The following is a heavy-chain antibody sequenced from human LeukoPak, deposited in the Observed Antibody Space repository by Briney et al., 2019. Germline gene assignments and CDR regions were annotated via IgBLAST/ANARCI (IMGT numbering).Heavy chain of an antibody. J-gene: IGHJ4*02. Sequence: SETLSLTCTVSGYSISSGYYWGWIRQPPGKGLEWIGSIYYSGSTYYNPSLKSRVTISVDTSKNQFSLKLSSVTAADTAVYYCARGQPGYSYGLDYWGQGTLVTVSS. CDR2: IYYSGST. CDR1: GYSISSGYY. CDR3: ARGQPGYSYGLDY. D-gene: IGHD5-18*01. V-gene: IGHV4-38-2*02.